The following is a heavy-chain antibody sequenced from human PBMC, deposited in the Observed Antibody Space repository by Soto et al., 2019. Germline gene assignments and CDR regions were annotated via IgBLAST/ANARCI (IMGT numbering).Heavy chain of an antibody. CDR2: IDTGGHST. J-gene: IGHJ4*02. CDR3: AKDSWYFDL. Sequence: PGGSLRLSCEASGFVFTNFWMHWVRHVPGKGLVWVARIDTGGHSTNYAESVKGRFTISRDNAKNTVSLQMNSLRVEDTGVYYCAKDSWYFDLWSQGSQVTSPQ. V-gene: IGHV3-74*01. D-gene: IGHD6-13*01. CDR1: GFVFTNFW.